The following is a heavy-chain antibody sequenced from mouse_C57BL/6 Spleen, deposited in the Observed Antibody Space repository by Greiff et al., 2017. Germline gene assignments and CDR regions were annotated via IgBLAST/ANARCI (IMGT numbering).Heavy chain of an antibody. CDR3: ARGRWADY. CDR2: IYPKTGNT. J-gene: IGHJ2*01. CDR1: GYTFTSYG. Sequence: QVQLKQSGTELVRPGASVKLSCKASGYTFTSYGISWVKQRTGQGLEWIGEIYPKTGNTYYNEKFKGEATLTADKSSSTAYMELRRLTSEDSAVYFCARGRWADYWGQGTTLTVSS. D-gene: IGHD1-1*02. V-gene: IGHV1-81*01.